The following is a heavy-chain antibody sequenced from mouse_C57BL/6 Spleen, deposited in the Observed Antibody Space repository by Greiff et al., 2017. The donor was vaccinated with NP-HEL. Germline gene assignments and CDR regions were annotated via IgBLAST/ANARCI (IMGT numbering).Heavy chain of an antibody. J-gene: IGHJ2*01. D-gene: IGHD2-3*01. CDR2: IYPGSGST. CDR3: AREPSYDGYPWDFDD. CDR1: GYTFTSYW. V-gene: IGHV1-55*01. Sequence: QVQLQQPGAELVKPGASVKMSCKASGYTFTSYWITWVKQRPGQGLEWIGDIYPGSGSTNYNEKFKSKATLTVDTSSSTAYMQLSSLTSEDSAVYYCAREPSYDGYPWDFDDWGQGTTLTVSS.